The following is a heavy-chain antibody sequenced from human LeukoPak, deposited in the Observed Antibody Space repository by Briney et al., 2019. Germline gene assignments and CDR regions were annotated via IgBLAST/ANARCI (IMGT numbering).Heavy chain of an antibody. CDR2: ISSDSTYI. J-gene: IGHJ4*02. V-gene: IGHV3-21*01. Sequence: GSLRLSCAASGFTFKDYTMNWVRQAPGKGLEWVSSISSDSTYIYYADSVKGRFTISRDNAKNSLFLQMNSLRAEDTAVYYCSYYFDYWGQGALVTVSS. CDR1: GFTFKDYT. CDR3: SYYFDY.